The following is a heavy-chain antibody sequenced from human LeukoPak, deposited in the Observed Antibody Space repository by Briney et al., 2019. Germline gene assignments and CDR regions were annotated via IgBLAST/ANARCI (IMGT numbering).Heavy chain of an antibody. Sequence: GGSLRLSCAASGFTFSSYAMSWVRQAPGKGLEWVANIKQDGSEKYYVDSVKGRFTISRDNAKYSLYLQMDSLRAEDTAVYYCARDKRTGDSYFDSWGQGTLVTVSS. D-gene: IGHD7-27*01. CDR2: IKQDGSEK. V-gene: IGHV3-7*01. J-gene: IGHJ4*02. CDR3: ARDKRTGDSYFDS. CDR1: GFTFSSYA.